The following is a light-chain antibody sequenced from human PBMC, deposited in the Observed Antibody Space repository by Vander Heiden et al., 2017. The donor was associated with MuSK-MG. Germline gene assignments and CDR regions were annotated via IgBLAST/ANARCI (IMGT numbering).Light chain of an antibody. CDR1: QSIDRW. CDR2: KAS. V-gene: IGKV1-5*03. J-gene: IGKJ2*01. CDR3: QQYKNFPYI. Sequence: DIQMTQSPSTLSASVGDRVTITCRASQSIDRWLAWYQQKPGKAPKLLIYKASTVESGVTSRFSGSGSGTEFTLTINGLQPDDFASYYCQQYKNFPYIFGQGTKLDIK.